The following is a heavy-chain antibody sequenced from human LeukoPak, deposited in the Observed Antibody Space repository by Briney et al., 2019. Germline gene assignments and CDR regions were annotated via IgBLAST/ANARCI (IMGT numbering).Heavy chain of an antibody. V-gene: IGHV3-30*18. D-gene: IGHD4-11*01. CDR3: AKLTTS. CDR1: GFTFSSYG. CDR2: ISYDGSNK. Sequence: PGRSLRLSCAASGFTFSSYGMHWVRQAPGKGLEWVAVISYDGSNKYYADSVKGRFTISRDNSKNTLYLQMNSLRAEDTAVYYCAKLTTSWGQGTLVTVSS. J-gene: IGHJ4*02.